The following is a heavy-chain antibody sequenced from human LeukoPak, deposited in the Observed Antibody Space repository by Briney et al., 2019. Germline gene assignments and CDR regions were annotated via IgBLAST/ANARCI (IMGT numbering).Heavy chain of an antibody. CDR3: ARYYDSSNYDHDF. D-gene: IGHD3-22*01. J-gene: IGHJ4*02. CDR2: INPNSGGT. Sequence: ASVKVSCKASGYTFTGYYMHWVRQAPGQGLEWMGWINPNSGGTNYAQELQGRVTMTTDTSTSTAYMELRSLRSDDTAVYYCARYYDSSNYDHDFWGQGTLVTVSS. CDR1: GYTFTGYY. V-gene: IGHV1-2*02.